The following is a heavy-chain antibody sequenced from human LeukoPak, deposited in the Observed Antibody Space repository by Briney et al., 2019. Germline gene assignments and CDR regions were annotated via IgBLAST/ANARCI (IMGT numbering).Heavy chain of an antibody. V-gene: IGHV1-69*04. CDR1: GGTFSSYA. J-gene: IGHJ4*02. Sequence: SVKVSCKASGGTFSSYAISWVRQAPGQGLEWMGRIIPILGIANYAQKFQGRITITADKSTSTAYMELSSLRSEDTAVYYCARGPYSSSWYYYFDYWGQGTLVTVSS. CDR2: IIPILGIA. D-gene: IGHD6-13*01. CDR3: ARGPYSSSWYYYFDY.